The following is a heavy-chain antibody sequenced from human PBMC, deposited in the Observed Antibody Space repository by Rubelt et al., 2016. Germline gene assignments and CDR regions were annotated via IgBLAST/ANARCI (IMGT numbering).Heavy chain of an antibody. CDR2: VSAYNNNI. D-gene: IGHD3-10*01. V-gene: IGHV1-18*01. Sequence: QVQLVQSGAEVKKPGASVKVSCKASGYRFNSYGISWVRQAPGQGLEWMGWVSAYNNNINYGRKFQDRFTMTTDTATSTAYMELRSLRSDDTAIYYCARAGSWENAFDIWGQGTMVSVSS. J-gene: IGHJ3*02. CDR3: ARAGSWENAFDI. CDR1: GYRFNSYG.